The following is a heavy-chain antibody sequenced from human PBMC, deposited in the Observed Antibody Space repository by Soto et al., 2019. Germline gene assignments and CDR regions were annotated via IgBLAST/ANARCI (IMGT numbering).Heavy chain of an antibody. Sequence: SETLSLTCTVSGGSISSYYWSWIRQPPGKGLEWIGYIYYSGSTNYNPSLKSRVTISVDTSKNQFSLKLSSVSSVFTLYLQMNSLKTEDTAVYYCTTDLLRYFDWLLEDAFDIWGQGTMVTVSS. CDR2: IYYSGST. V-gene: IGHV4-59*01. D-gene: IGHD3-9*01. CDR1: GGSISSYY. J-gene: IGHJ3*02. CDR3: NSLKTEDTAVYYCTTDLLRYFDWLLEDAFDI.